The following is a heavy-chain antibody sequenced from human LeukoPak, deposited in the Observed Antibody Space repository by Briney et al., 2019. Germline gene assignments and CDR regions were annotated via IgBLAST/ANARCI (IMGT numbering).Heavy chain of an antibody. Sequence: GGSLRLSCAASGFTFSDIWMSWVRQAPGKGLEWVGRIKNNVDGGARDYAAPVKGRFTISRDDSKNTLYLQMSRLKTEDTGVYYCTTDGVDFWSGYYIGNYWGQGTLVAVSS. CDR3: TTDGVDFWSGYYIGNY. CDR2: IKNNVDGGAR. D-gene: IGHD3-3*01. V-gene: IGHV3-15*01. J-gene: IGHJ4*02. CDR1: GFTFSDIW.